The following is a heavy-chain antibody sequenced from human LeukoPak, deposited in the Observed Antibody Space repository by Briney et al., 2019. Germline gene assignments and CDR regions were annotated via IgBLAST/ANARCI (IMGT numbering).Heavy chain of an antibody. D-gene: IGHD3-22*01. CDR2: IYYSGST. CDR3: ARGRDYYDSSGYYYFDY. V-gene: IGHV4-39*07. CDR1: GGSISSSSYY. Sequence: SETLSLTCTVSGGSISSSSYYWGWIRQPPGKGLEWIGSIYYSGSTYYNPSLKRRVTISVDTSKNQFSLKLSSVTAADTAVYYCARGRDYYDSSGYYYFDYWGQGTLVTVSS. J-gene: IGHJ4*02.